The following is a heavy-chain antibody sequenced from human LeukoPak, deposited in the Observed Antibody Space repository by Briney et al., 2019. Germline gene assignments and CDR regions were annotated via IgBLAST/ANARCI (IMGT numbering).Heavy chain of an antibody. CDR3: ARETAAGQTDY. CDR1: GGSISSYY. V-gene: IGHV4-59*01. CDR2: IYYRGTT. D-gene: IGHD6-13*01. J-gene: IGHJ4*02. Sequence: SETLSLTCTVSGGSISSYYWSWIRQPPGKGLEWIGNIYYRGTTNYNPSLKSRVTISVDTSRNQFSLKLSPVTAADTAVYHCARETAAGQTDYWGQGTLVTVSS.